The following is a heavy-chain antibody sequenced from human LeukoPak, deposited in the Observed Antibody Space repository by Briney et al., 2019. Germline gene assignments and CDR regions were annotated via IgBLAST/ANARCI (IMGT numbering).Heavy chain of an antibody. V-gene: IGHV1-46*01. CDR3: ASLGSGSSPIIDFDY. CDR1: GYTFTGYY. Sequence: GASVKVSCKASGYTFTGYYMHWVRQAPGQGLEWMGIIDPSGGGTSYAQKFQGRVTMTRDTSTSTVYMELSSLRSEDTAVYYCASLGSGSSPIIDFDYWGQGTLVTVSS. D-gene: IGHD3-10*01. J-gene: IGHJ4*02. CDR2: IDPSGGGT.